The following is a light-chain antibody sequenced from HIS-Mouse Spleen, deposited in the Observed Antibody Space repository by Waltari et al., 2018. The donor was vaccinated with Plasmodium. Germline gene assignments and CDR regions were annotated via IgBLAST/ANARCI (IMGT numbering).Light chain of an antibody. J-gene: IGKJ4*01. Sequence: DIVMTPSPDSLAVSLGERATINCKSSQSVLYSSNNKNYLAWYQQKPGQPPKLLIYWASTRESGVPDRFSGSGSGTDFTLTISSLHAEDVAVYYCQQYYSTPLTFGGGTKVEIK. CDR1: QSVLYSSNNKNY. CDR3: QQYYSTPLT. V-gene: IGKV4-1*01. CDR2: WAS.